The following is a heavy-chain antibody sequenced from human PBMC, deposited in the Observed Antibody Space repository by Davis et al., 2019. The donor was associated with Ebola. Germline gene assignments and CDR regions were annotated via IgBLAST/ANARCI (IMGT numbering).Heavy chain of an antibody. CDR2: IYHRGTT. D-gene: IGHD6-13*01. J-gene: IGHJ4*01. Sequence: SETLSLTCTVSGGSISSDIYYWTWIRQHPGKGLEWIGYIYHRGTTYYNPSLKSRVTISVDTSKNQFSLKLSSVTAADTAVYYCAGSSWYKPGGYWGHGTLVTVSS. V-gene: IGHV4-30-4*02. CDR1: GGSISSDIYY. CDR3: AGSSWYKPGGY.